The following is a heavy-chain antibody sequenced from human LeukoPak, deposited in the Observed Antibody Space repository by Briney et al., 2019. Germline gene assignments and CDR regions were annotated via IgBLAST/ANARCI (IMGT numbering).Heavy chain of an antibody. CDR2: INSDGSST. J-gene: IGHJ3*02. CDR1: GFTFSSYW. V-gene: IGHV3-74*01. Sequence: SGVSLRLSCAASGFTFSSYWMHWVRQAPGKGLVWVSRINSDGSSTSYADSVKGRFTISRDNAKNTLYLQMNSPRAEDTAVYYCAKGRYCSGGSCPHDAFDIWGQGTMVTVSS. D-gene: IGHD2-15*01. CDR3: AKGRYCSGGSCPHDAFDI.